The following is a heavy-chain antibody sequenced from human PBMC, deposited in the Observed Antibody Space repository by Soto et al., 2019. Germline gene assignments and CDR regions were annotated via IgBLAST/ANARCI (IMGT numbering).Heavy chain of an antibody. D-gene: IGHD6-19*01. CDR3: ARYGDSSGWYLGTGMDV. Sequence: QVQLVQSGAEVKKPGASLKVSCQASGYSFSDYGIAWVRQAPGQGLAWVGWISTYNGNTNYAQKFQGRVTMTTDTSANTAYMELRSLRSDDTAMYYCARYGDSSGWYLGTGMDVWGQGTPVTVSS. J-gene: IGHJ6*02. CDR2: ISTYNGNT. CDR1: GYSFSDYG. V-gene: IGHV1-18*04.